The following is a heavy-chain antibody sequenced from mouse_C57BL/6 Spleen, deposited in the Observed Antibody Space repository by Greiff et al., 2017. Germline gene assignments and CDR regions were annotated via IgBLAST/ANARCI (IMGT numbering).Heavy chain of an antibody. CDR3: VPIYYDYGPGYAMDY. J-gene: IGHJ4*01. Sequence: QVQLQQSGAELARPGASVKLSCKASGYTFTSYGISWVKQRTGQGLEWIGEIYPRSGNTYYNEKFKGKATLTADKSSSTAYMELRSLTSEDSAVYFGVPIYYDYGPGYAMDYWGQGTSVTVSS. D-gene: IGHD2-4*01. V-gene: IGHV1-81*01. CDR2: IYPRSGNT. CDR1: GYTFTSYG.